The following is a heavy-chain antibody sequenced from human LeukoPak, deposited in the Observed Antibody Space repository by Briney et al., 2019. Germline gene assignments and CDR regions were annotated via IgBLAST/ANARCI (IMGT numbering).Heavy chain of an antibody. D-gene: IGHD2-21*02. J-gene: IGHJ4*02. CDR3: ARVECDGGDCYSTYYFDY. CDR2: INTNTGNP. Sequence: ASVKVSCKASGYTFTSYAMNWVRQAPGQGLEWMGWINTNTGNPTYAQGFTGRFVFSLDTSVSTAYLQISSLKAEDTAVYYCARVECDGGDCYSTYYFDYWGQGTLVTVSS. V-gene: IGHV7-4-1*02. CDR1: GYTFTSYA.